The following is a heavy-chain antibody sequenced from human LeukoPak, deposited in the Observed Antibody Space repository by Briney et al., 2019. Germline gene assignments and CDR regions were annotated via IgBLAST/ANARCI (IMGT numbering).Heavy chain of an antibody. J-gene: IGHJ4*02. V-gene: IGHV4-38-2*02. CDR2: IYYSGST. Sequence: SETLSLTCTVSGYSISSGYYWGWIRQPPGKGLEWIGSIYYSGSTYYNPSLKSRVTISVDTSKNQFSLKLSSVTAADTAVYYCATMIERRYYFDYWGQGTLVTVSS. D-gene: IGHD3-16*01. CDR3: ATMIERRYYFDY. CDR1: GYSISSGYY.